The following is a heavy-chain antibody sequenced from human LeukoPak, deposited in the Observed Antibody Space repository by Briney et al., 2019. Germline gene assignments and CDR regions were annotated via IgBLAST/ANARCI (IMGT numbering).Heavy chain of an antibody. V-gene: IGHV3-23*01. J-gene: IGHJ4*02. CDR2: ISGSGGST. CDR1: GFTFSSYA. Sequence: GGSLRLSCAASGFTFSSYAMSWVRQAPGKGLEWVSAISGSGGSTYYADSVQGRFTISRDNSKNTLYLQMNSLRAEDTAVYYCAKRLGGFIAVAGFDYWGQGTLVTVSS. D-gene: IGHD6-19*01. CDR3: AKRLGGFIAVAGFDY.